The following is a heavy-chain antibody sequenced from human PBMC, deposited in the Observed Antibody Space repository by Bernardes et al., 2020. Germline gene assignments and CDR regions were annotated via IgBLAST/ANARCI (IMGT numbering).Heavy chain of an antibody. CDR2: ISGISSYI. CDR3: ARSSDDYSGNFDY. V-gene: IGHV3-21*01. D-gene: IGHD4-4*01. CDR1: GFTFSSYS. Sequence: GGSLRLSCAASGFTFSSYSMIWVRQAPGKGPEWVSSISGISSYIYYTDSVKGRFTISRDNAKNSLYLQMNSLRAEDTAVYYCARSSDDYSGNFDYWGQGTLVTVSS. J-gene: IGHJ4*02.